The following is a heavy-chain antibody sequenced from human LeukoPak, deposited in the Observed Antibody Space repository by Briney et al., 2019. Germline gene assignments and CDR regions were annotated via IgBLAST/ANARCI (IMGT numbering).Heavy chain of an antibody. CDR3: AKRGVVIRVILVGFHKEAYYFDS. V-gene: IGHV3-23*01. D-gene: IGHD3-22*01. CDR1: GITLSNYG. CDR2: ISDSGGRT. J-gene: IGHJ4*02. Sequence: GGSLRLSCAVSGITLSNYGMSWVRQAPGKGLEWVAGISDSGGRTNYADSVKGRFTISRDNPKNTLYLQMNSLRDEDTAVYFCAKRGVVIRVILVGFHKEAYYFDSWGQGALVTVSS.